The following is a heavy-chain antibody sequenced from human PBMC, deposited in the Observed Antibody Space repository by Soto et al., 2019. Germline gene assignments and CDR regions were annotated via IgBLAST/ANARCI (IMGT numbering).Heavy chain of an antibody. Sequence: QVHLQESGPGLVKPSETLSLTRAVSGASIGSGGWWRWVRQPPGKGLEWIAEIFHDGNTNYSPSLKSRVTISVDKSQNQFSLNVYSVPAADTAVYYCARHEGWTGPDQWGQGTLVTVSS. CDR3: ARHEGWTGPDQ. J-gene: IGHJ5*02. V-gene: IGHV4-4*02. CDR1: GASIGSGGW. CDR2: IFHDGNT. D-gene: IGHD2-8*02.